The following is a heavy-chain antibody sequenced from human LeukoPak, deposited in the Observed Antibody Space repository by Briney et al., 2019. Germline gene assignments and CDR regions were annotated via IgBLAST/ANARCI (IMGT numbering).Heavy chain of an antibody. CDR2: ISGGSGGST. V-gene: IGHV3-23*01. D-gene: IGHD3-10*02. CDR1: GFTFSSYE. J-gene: IGHJ6*04. Sequence: GGSLRLSCAASGFTFSSYEMNWVRQAPGKGLEWLSVISGGSGGSTYYADSVTGRFTVSRDNSKNTVDLQMNSLRAEDTAVYYCAELGITMIGGVWGKGTTVTISS. CDR3: AELGITMIGGV.